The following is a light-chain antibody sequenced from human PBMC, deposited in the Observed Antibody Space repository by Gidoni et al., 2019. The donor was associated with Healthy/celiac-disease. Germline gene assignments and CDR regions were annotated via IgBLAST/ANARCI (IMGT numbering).Light chain of an antibody. J-gene: IGKJ2*01. CDR1: QRVSSY. CDR2: DAS. CDR3: QQRSNWPYT. Sequence: EIVLTQSPATLSLSPGERATLSCRASQRVSSYLAWYQQKPGQAPRLLIYDASNRATGIPARFSGSGSGTDFTLTISSLEPEDFAVYYCQQRSNWPYTCGQGTKLEIK. V-gene: IGKV3-11*01.